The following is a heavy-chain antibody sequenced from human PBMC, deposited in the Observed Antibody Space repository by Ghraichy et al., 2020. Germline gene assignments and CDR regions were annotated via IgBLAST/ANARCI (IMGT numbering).Heavy chain of an antibody. Sequence: SETLSLTCTVSGGSISSGSYYWSWIRQPAGKGLEWIGRIYTSGSTNYNPSLKSRVTISVDTSKNQFSLKLSSVTAADTAVYYCARDRYCSGGSCYPKYYYGMDVWGQGTTVTVS. CDR2: IYTSGST. J-gene: IGHJ6*02. CDR1: GGSISSGSYY. CDR3: ARDRYCSGGSCYPKYYYGMDV. V-gene: IGHV4-61*02. D-gene: IGHD2-15*01.